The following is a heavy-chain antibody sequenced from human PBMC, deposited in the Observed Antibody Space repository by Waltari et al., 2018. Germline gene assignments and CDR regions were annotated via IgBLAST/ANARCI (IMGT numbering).Heavy chain of an antibody. CDR1: GGSFSGYY. CDR2: IYHSGRT. Sequence: QVQLQQWGAGLLKPSETLSLTCDVSGGSFSGYYWTWTRQPPGKGLEWIGEIYHSGRTNYNPCLKSRVRMSADTSKNQISLSLTSIAAADTAVYYCARGRIVGVTRWFDPWGQGTPVTVSS. D-gene: IGHD1-26*01. CDR3: ARGRIVGVTRWFDP. V-gene: IGHV4-34*01. J-gene: IGHJ5*02.